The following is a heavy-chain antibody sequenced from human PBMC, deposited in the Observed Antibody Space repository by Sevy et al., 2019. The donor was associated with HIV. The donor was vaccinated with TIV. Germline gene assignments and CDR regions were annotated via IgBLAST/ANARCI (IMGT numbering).Heavy chain of an antibody. D-gene: IGHD3-9*01. V-gene: IGHV5-51*01. J-gene: IGHJ5*02. CDR2: IYPGDSDT. CDR3: ARKYYDILTGYYRFDP. CDR1: GYSFTSYW. Sequence: GESLKISCKGSGYSFTSYWISWVRQMPGKGLEWMGIIYPGDSDTRYSPSFQGQVTISADKSISTAYLQWSSLKASDTAMYYCARKYYDILTGYYRFDPWGQGTLVTVSS.